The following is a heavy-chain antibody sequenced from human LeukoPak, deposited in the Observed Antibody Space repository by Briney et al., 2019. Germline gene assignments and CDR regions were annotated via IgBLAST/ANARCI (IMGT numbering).Heavy chain of an antibody. CDR1: GFTFRSYA. D-gene: IGHD3-22*01. J-gene: IGHJ4*02. CDR3: AKKKHEDASGYQAMDC. V-gene: IGHV3-23*01. Sequence: GGSLRLSCAASGFTFRSYAMSWVRQPPGKGLEWVSGISAGGGAYYADSVKGRFTITRDNSKNTVYLQMSSLRAEDTAVYYCAKKKHEDASGYQAMDCWGQGTLVTVSS. CDR2: ISAGGGA.